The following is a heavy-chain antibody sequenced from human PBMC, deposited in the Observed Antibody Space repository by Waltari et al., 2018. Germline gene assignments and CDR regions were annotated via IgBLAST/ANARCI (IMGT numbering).Heavy chain of an antibody. CDR3: ARDRVVPADEPDYYGLDV. V-gene: IGHV4-59*11. CDR1: RGSIRSHY. CDR2: IYYNGAT. Sequence: QVHLQESGPGQVKPSETLSLTCDVSRGSIRSHYWSWIRRPPGTGLEWIGYIYYNGATNYKPYLMTRGTISVDTAKNPFSLKMSSVTAADTAVHYCARDRVVPADEPDYYGLDVWGQGTTVTVSS. J-gene: IGHJ6*02. D-gene: IGHD2-2*01.